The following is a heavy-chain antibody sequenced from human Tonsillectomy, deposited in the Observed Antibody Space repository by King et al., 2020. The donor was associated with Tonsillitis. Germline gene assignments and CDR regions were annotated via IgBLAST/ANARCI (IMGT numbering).Heavy chain of an antibody. J-gene: IGHJ4*02. CDR2: IYPGDSDT. CDR1: GYSFTSYW. D-gene: IGHD3-9*01. Sequence: QLVQSGAEVKKPGESLKISCKGSGYSFTSYWIGWVRQMPGKGLEWMGIIYPGDSDTRYSPSFQGQVTISADKSISTAYLQWSSLKASDTAMYYCARPAGYYDILTGPFDYWGQGTLVTVSS. CDR3: ARPAGYYDILTGPFDY. V-gene: IGHV5-51*01.